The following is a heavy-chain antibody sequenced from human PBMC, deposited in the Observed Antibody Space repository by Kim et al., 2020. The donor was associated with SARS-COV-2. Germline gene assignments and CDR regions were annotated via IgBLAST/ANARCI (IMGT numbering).Heavy chain of an antibody. D-gene: IGHD6-13*01. Sequence: ADSVKGRFTISRDNAKNTLYLQMNSLRAEDTAVYYCAKALRQAAAYGMDVWGQGTTVTVSS. J-gene: IGHJ6*02. CDR3: AKALRQAAAYGMDV. V-gene: IGHV3-23*01.